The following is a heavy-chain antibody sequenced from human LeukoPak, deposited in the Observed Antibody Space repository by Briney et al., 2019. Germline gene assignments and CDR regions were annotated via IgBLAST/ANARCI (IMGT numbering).Heavy chain of an antibody. Sequence: GGSLRLSCVASGFTVSSYYVSWVRQAPGKGLEWVSVIYSGGSTYYADSVKGRFTISRDNSKNTLYLQMNSLRAEDTAVYYCARAPYYGSGNDYWGQGTLVTVSS. CDR3: ARAPYYGSGNDY. CDR1: GFTVSSYY. CDR2: IYSGGST. V-gene: IGHV3-53*01. J-gene: IGHJ4*02. D-gene: IGHD3-10*01.